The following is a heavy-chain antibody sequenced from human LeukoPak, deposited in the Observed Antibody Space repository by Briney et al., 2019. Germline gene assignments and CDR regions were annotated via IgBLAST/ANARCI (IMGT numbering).Heavy chain of an antibody. CDR3: ARGSRGSTSERHLRYYYYYYMDV. Sequence: SETLSLTCAVSGASINSSNWWSWVRQSPGKGLEWIGEIYHSGSTNYNPSLKSRVIISVDTSKNQFSLKLSSVTAADTAVYYCARGSRGSTSERHLRYYYYYYMDVWGKGTTVTVSS. J-gene: IGHJ6*03. CDR2: IYHSGST. V-gene: IGHV4-4*02. D-gene: IGHD2-2*01. CDR1: GASINSSNW.